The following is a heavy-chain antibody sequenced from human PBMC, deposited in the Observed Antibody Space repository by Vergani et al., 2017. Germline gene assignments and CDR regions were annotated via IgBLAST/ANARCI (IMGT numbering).Heavy chain of an antibody. CDR2: IIPILGIA. Sequence: QVQLVQSGAEVKKPGSSVKVSCKASGGTFSSYAISWVRQAPGQGLEWMGRIIPILGIANYAQKFQGRVTITADKSTSTAYMELSSLRSEDTAVYYCARGVYWSGGSCDFHRYYMDVWGKGTTVTVSS. CDR1: GGTFSSYA. V-gene: IGHV1-69*04. CDR3: ARGVYWSGGSCDFHRYYMDV. D-gene: IGHD2-15*01. J-gene: IGHJ6*03.